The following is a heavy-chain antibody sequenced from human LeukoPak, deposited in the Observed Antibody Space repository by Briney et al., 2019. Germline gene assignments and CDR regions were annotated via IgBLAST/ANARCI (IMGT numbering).Heavy chain of an antibody. V-gene: IGHV3-30*02. J-gene: IGHJ4*02. CDR1: GFTFSSYG. CDR2: IRYDGSNK. Sequence: PGGSLRLSCAASGFTFSSYGMHWVRQAPGKGLEWVAFIRYDGSNKYYADSVKGRFTISRDNSKNTLYLQMNSLRAEDTAVYYCAKDAHHWSGYSYVVGFLGYWGQGTLVTVSS. CDR3: AKDAHHWSGYSYVVGFLGY. D-gene: IGHD3-3*01.